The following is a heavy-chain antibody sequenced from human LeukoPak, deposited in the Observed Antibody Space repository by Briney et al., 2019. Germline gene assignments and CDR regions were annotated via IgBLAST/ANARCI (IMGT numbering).Heavy chain of an antibody. Sequence: SETLSLTCTVSGGSISSHYWSWIRQSPGKGLEGIGFVYHSGDTAYNPSLKSRLTISVDTSKNQFSLSLTSVTAADTAVYYCARDTDSGSYWDYWGQGTLVTVSS. J-gene: IGHJ4*02. V-gene: IGHV4-59*11. D-gene: IGHD1-26*01. CDR1: GGSISSHY. CDR2: VYHSGDT. CDR3: ARDTDSGSYWDY.